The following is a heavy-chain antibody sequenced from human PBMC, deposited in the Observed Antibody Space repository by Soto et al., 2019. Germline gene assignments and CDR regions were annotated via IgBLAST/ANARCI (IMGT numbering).Heavy chain of an antibody. V-gene: IGHV3-23*01. Sequence: EVQLLESGGGLVQPGGSLRLSCAASGFMFSAYAMTWVRQTPGKGLEWVSTISGNGVTTYYSDPVKGRFTISRDNSKNTLYLQMSSLRAEDTAEYYCARAGPWPTSVGYFDYWGQGTLVTVSS. J-gene: IGHJ4*02. CDR1: GFMFSAYA. CDR3: ARAGPWPTSVGYFDY. CDR2: ISGNGVTT.